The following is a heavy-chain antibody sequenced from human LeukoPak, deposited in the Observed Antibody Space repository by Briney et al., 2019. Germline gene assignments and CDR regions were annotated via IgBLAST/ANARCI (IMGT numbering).Heavy chain of an antibody. Sequence: PGGSLRLSCAASGFTFSIYWMSWVRQAPGKGLEWVANIKQDGSEKYYVDSVKGRFTISRDNAKNSLYLQTNSLRAEDTAVYYCARVYYYDSSGYSYYFDYWGQGTLVTVSS. CDR1: GFTFSIYW. V-gene: IGHV3-7*04. CDR3: ARVYYYDSSGYSYYFDY. J-gene: IGHJ4*02. CDR2: IKQDGSEK. D-gene: IGHD3-22*01.